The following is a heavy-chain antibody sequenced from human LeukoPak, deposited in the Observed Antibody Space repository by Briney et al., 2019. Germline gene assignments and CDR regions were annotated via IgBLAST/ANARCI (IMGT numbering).Heavy chain of an antibody. Sequence: ASAKVFCKVSGYTLTELSMHGVRQAPGKGLEGMGGFDPEDGETIYAQKVQGRVTMTQDPSTDTAYMELSSLRYEDTAVYFCATERLRTGTTGALYFYWGRGTLVTVSS. CDR1: GYTLTELS. D-gene: IGHD1-1*01. J-gene: IGHJ4*02. V-gene: IGHV1-24*01. CDR2: FDPEDGET. CDR3: ATERLRTGTTGALYFY.